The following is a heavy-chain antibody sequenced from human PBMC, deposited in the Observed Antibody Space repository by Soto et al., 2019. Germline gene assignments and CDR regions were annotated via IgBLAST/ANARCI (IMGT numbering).Heavy chain of an antibody. CDR1: GGSISSYY. CDR2: IYYSGST. CDR3: ARDSPYDFWSGYSNAFDI. J-gene: IGHJ3*02. V-gene: IGHV4-59*12. Sequence: PSETLSLTCTVSGGSISSYYWSWIRQAPGKGLEWIGHIYYSGSTNYNPSLKSRVTISVDTSKNQFSLKLSSVTAADTAVYFCARDSPYDFWSGYSNAFDIWGQGTMVTVSS. D-gene: IGHD3-3*01.